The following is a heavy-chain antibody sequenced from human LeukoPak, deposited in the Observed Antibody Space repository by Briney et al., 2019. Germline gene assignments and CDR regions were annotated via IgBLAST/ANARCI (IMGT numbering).Heavy chain of an antibody. V-gene: IGHV4-34*01. CDR3: ARGYNWFDP. J-gene: IGHJ5*02. CDR2: INHSGST. CDR1: GGSFSGYY. Sequence: PSETLSLTCAVYGGSFSGYYWSWIRQPPGKGLEWIGEINHSGSTNYNPSLKSRVTISVDTSRNQFSLKLSSVTAADTAVYYCARGYNWFDPWGQGTLVTVSS.